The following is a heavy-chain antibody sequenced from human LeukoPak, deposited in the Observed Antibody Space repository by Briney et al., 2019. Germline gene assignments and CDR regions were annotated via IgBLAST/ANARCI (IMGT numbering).Heavy chain of an antibody. CDR2: IKYDGSTA. CDR1: GFTLKNYW. V-gene: IGHV3-74*03. Sequence: GGSLRLSCETSGFTLKNYWMRWLRRAPGKGLEWVSRIKYDGSTAMYAESVKGRFTISRDNARGTLYLQMNSLRVDDTAVYYCAKSDWFDPCGRGILVTVSS. CDR3: AKSDWFDP. J-gene: IGHJ5*02.